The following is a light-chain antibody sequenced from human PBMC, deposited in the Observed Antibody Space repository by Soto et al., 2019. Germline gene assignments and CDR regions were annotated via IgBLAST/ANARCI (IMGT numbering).Light chain of an antibody. CDR1: QSISTY. CDR3: RQSYTTPVT. Sequence: DIQMTQSPSSLSASVTDKVTITCRASQSISTYLNWYQQKPGQAPQLLIYSASNLQSGVPSRFSGSGSGTEFTLTISSLQPEDFAAYYCRQSYTTPVTFGQGTRLEIK. J-gene: IGKJ5*01. V-gene: IGKV1-39*01. CDR2: SAS.